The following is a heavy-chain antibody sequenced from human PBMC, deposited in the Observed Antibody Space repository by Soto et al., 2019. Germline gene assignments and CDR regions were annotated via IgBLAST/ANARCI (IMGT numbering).Heavy chain of an antibody. V-gene: IGHV3-11*01. CDR1: GFTFSDYY. Sequence: RRLSCAASGFTFSDYYMSWIRQAPGKGLEWVSYISSSGSTIYYADSVKGRFTISRDNAKNSLYLQMNSLRAEDTAVYYCARDSEVYYYYYGMDVWGQGTTVTVSS. J-gene: IGHJ6*02. CDR3: ARDSEVYYYYYGMDV. CDR2: ISSSGSTI. D-gene: IGHD3-10*01.